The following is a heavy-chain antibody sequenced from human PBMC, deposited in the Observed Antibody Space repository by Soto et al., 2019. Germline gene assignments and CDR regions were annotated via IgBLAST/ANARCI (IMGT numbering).Heavy chain of an antibody. J-gene: IGHJ4*02. Sequence: GGSLRLSCAASGFTFSSYGMHWVRQAPGKGLEWVAVIWYDGSNKYYADSVKGRFTISRDNSKNTLYLQMNSLRAEDTAVYYCARGLCGGDCSFDYWGQGTLVTVSS. CDR2: IWYDGSNK. CDR1: GFTFSSYG. V-gene: IGHV3-33*01. CDR3: ARGLCGGDCSFDY. D-gene: IGHD2-21*02.